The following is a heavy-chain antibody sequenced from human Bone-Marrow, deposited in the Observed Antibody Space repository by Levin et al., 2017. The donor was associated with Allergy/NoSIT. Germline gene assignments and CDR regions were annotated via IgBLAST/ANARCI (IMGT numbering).Heavy chain of an antibody. D-gene: IGHD1-1*01. CDR3: ARAGTTNWFEP. V-gene: IGHV1-69*13. Sequence: SVKVSCKVSGGTFFSYYINWVRQVPGQGFEWMGRIMPMFAKVDYAHVFQGRLTISADESTTTAYMVLSSLRPEDTAVYYCARAGTTNWFEPWGQGTLVTVSS. CDR1: GGTFFSYY. CDR2: IMPMFAKV. J-gene: IGHJ5*02.